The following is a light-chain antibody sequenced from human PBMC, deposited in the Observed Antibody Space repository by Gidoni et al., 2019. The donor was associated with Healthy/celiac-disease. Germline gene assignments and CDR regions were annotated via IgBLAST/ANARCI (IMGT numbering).Light chain of an antibody. CDR1: SSDVGGYNY. CDR3: SSYAGSNNLL. CDR2: EVS. V-gene: IGLV2-8*01. Sequence: QSALTQPPSASGSPGQSVTISCTGTSSDVGGYNYVSWYQQHPGKAPKLMIYEVSKWPSGVPDRFSGSKSGNMASLTVSGLQAEDEADYYCSSYAGSNNLLFGTGTKVTVL. J-gene: IGLJ1*01.